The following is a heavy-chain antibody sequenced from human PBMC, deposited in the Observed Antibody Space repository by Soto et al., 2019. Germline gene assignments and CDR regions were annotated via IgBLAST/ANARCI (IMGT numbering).Heavy chain of an antibody. J-gene: IGHJ4*02. V-gene: IGHV4-34*01. D-gene: IGHD3-10*01. CDR1: GGSFSGYY. CDR3: ARGPRYYGSGSYYSRNYFDY. Sequence: ETLSLXCAVYGGSFSGYYWSWIRQPPGKGLEWIGEINHSGSTNYNPSLKSRVTISVDTSKNQFSLTLSSVTAADTAVYYCARGPRYYGSGSYYSRNYFDYWGQGTLVTVSS. CDR2: INHSGST.